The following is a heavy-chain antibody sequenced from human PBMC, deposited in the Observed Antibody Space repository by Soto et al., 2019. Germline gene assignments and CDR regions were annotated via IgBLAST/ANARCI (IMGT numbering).Heavy chain of an antibody. CDR3: AKPRAYDNPPFDY. CDR1: GFTFSSYG. D-gene: IGHD3-9*01. CDR2: ISYDGSNK. Sequence: GGSLRLSCAASGFTFSSYGMHWVRQAPGKGLEWVAVISYDGSNKYYADSVKGRFTISRDNSKNTLYLQMNSLRAEDTAVYYCAKPRAYDNPPFDYWGQGTLVTVSS. V-gene: IGHV3-30*18. J-gene: IGHJ4*02.